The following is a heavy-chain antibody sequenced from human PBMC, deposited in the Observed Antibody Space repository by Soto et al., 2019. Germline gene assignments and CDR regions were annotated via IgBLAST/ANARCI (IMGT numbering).Heavy chain of an antibody. CDR1: GTTISSGDHY. V-gene: IGHV4-30-4*01. CDR2: MYYTGKT. Sequence: QVQLQESGPGLVKPSQTLSLTCTVSGTTISSGDHYRSWIRQAPGKGLEWIGYMYYTGKTYYNTSLQSRVTLSVDSFKNQFSPKMTSVTAADRAMYFCARVYGRGDYFDFWCRGNLVSVSS. J-gene: IGHJ4*02. CDR3: ARVYGRGDYFDF. D-gene: IGHD1-26*01.